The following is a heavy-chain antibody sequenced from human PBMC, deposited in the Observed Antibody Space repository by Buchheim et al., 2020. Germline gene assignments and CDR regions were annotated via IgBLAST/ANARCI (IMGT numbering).Heavy chain of an antibody. CDR2: IYYSGST. V-gene: IGHV4-30-4*01. Sequence: QVQLQESGPGLVKPSQTLSLTCTVSGGSISSGDYYWSWIRQPPGKGLEWIGYIYYSGSTYYNPSLKSRVTISVDTYKNQFSLKLSSVTAADTAVYYCARVTGEWLRLLYYYYGMDVWGQGTT. CDR1: GGSISSGDYY. D-gene: IGHD5-12*01. J-gene: IGHJ6*02. CDR3: ARVTGEWLRLLYYYYGMDV.